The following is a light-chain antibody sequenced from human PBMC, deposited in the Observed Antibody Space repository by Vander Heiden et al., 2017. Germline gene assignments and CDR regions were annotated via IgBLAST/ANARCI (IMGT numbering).Light chain of an antibody. CDR3: QQYNNFPGT. V-gene: IGKV1-5*03. CDR2: KAS. CDR1: QNIHSW. Sequence: DHQMTHTPSTLSANAGDRVTITCRASQNIHSWLAWYQQKPGKAPKLLIYKASNLESGVPSRFAGSGSETEFTLTISSLQPDDFATYYCQQYNNFPGTFGPGTTVEVK. J-gene: IGKJ1*01.